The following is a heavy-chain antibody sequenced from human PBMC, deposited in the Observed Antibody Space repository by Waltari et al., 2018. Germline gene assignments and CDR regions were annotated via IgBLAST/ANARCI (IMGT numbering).Heavy chain of an antibody. CDR2: INQRGST. D-gene: IGHD3-22*01. V-gene: IGHV4-34*01. CDR3: ARGKYYADDNGYYQRAALDF. Sequence: QVQLHQWGAGLLKPSETLSLTCAVYGGSFSGYYWSWIRQSPGKGLEWIGEINQRGSTNYNPSLQIRVIISVDTSKNQFFLNLTSVTTADTAVYYCARGKYYADDNGYYQRAALDFWGQGALITASS. J-gene: IGHJ4*02. CDR1: GGSFSGYY.